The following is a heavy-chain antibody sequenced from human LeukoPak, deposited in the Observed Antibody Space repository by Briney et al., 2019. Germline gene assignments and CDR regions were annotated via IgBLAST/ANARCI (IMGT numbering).Heavy chain of an antibody. CDR1: GYTFTSYY. CDR3: ASLSYVGVAEYYFDY. J-gene: IGHJ4*02. Sequence: GASAKVSCKASGYTFTSYYMHWVRQAPGQGLEWMGIINPSGGSTSYAQKFQGRVTMTRDTSTSTVYMELSSLRSEDTAVYYCASLSYVGVAEYYFDYWGQGTLVTVSS. D-gene: IGHD5-18*01. CDR2: INPSGGST. V-gene: IGHV1-46*01.